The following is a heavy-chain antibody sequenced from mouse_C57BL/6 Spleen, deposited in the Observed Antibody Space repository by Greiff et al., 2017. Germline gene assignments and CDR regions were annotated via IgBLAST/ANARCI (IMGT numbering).Heavy chain of an antibody. V-gene: IGHV7-3*01. CDR3: ARYCYSMDY. Sequence: DVMLVESGGGLVQPGGSLSLSCAASGFTFTAYYMSWVRQPPGKALEWLGFIRNKANGYTTEYSASVKGRFTISRDNSQSILYLQMNALRADDSATYYFARYCYSMDYWGQGTSVTVSS. CDR1: GFTFTAYY. J-gene: IGHJ4*01. CDR2: IRNKANGYTT.